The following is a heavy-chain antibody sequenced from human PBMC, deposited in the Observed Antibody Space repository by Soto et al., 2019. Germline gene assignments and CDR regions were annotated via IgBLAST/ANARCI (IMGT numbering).Heavy chain of an antibody. Sequence: GGSLRLSCAASGFTFSSYAMSWVRQAPGKGLEWVSAXXGXXGXTXXXDXXXGRFTISRDNSKNTLYLQMNSLRAEDTAVYYCAKDMIVVVNDYFDYWGQGTLVTVSS. CDR2: XXGXXGXT. CDR1: GFTFSSYA. CDR3: AKDMIVVVNDYFDY. V-gene: IGHV3-23*01. J-gene: IGHJ4*02. D-gene: IGHD3-22*01.